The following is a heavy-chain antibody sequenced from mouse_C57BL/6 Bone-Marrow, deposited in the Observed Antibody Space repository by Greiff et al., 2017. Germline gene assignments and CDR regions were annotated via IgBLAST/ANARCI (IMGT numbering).Heavy chain of an antibody. J-gene: IGHJ3*01. D-gene: IGHD2-4*01. Sequence: QVQLQQSGAELAKPGASVKLSCKASGYTFTSYWMHWVKQRPGQGLEWIGYINPSSGYTKYNQKFKDTATLTADKSSSTAYMQLSSLTYEDSAVYYCASLLRQTGWFAYWGQGTLVTVSA. CDR3: ASLLRQTGWFAY. CDR2: INPSSGYT. V-gene: IGHV1-7*01. CDR1: GYTFTSYW.